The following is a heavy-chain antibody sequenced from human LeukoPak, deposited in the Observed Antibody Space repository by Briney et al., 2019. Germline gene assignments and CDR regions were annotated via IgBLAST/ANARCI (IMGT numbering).Heavy chain of an antibody. CDR3: ARMVLRYFDWLLDYYGMDV. V-gene: IGHV1-18*01. CDR2: ISAYNGNT. CDR1: GYTFTSYG. Sequence: ASVKVSCKASGYTFTSYGISWVRQAPGQGLEWMGWISAYNGNTNYAQKLQGRVTMTTDTSTSTAYMELRSLRSDDTAVYYCARMVLRYFDWLLDYYGMDVWGQGTTVTVS. D-gene: IGHD3-9*01. J-gene: IGHJ6*02.